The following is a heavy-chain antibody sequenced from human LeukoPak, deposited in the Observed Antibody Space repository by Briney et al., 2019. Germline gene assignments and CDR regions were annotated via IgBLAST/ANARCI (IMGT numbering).Heavy chain of an antibody. CDR2: IKQDGSEK. CDR3: ARQRGSYSLDY. D-gene: IGHD1-26*01. CDR1: GFTFSSYW. V-gene: IGHV3-7*01. J-gene: IGHJ4*02. Sequence: SGGSLRLSCAASGFTFSSYWISWVRQAPGKGLEWVANIKQDGSEKYYVDSVKGRFTISRDNAKNSLYLQMNSLRAEDTAVYYCARQRGSYSLDYWGQGTLVTVSS.